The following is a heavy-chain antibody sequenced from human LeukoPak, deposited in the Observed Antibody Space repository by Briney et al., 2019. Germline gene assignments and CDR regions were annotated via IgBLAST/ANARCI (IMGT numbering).Heavy chain of an antibody. J-gene: IGHJ4*02. CDR2: INHSGST. CDR1: GGSISSSSYY. V-gene: IGHV4-39*07. CDR3: ARLPRGRGYSYGGDY. Sequence: SETLSLTCTVSGGSISSSSYYWSWIRQPPGKGLEWIGEINHSGSTNYNPSLKSRVAISVDTSKNQFSLKLSSVTAADTAVYYCARLPRGRGYSYGGDYWGQGTLVTVSS. D-gene: IGHD5-18*01.